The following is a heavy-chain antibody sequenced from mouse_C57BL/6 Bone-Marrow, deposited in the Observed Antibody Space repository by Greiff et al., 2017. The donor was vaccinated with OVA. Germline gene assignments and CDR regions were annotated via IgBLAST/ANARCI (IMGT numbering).Heavy chain of an antibody. Sequence: VQLQQPGAELVKPGASVKLSCKASGYTFTSYWMHWVKQRPGQGLEWIGMIHPNSGSTNYNEKFKSKATLTVDKSSSTAYMQLSSLTSEDSAVYYCARSPYCYGSTWFAYWGQGPLVTVSA. CDR3: ARSPYCYGSTWFAY. CDR1: GYTFTSYW. D-gene: IGHD1-1*01. J-gene: IGHJ3*01. V-gene: IGHV1-64*01. CDR2: IHPNSGST.